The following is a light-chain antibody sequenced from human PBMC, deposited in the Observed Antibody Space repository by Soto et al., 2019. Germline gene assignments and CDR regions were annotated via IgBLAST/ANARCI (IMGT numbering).Light chain of an antibody. J-gene: IGLJ1*01. V-gene: IGLV2-14*01. CDR2: EVS. Sequence: QSALTQPASVSGSPGQSITISCTGTSSDVGGYNYVSWYQQHPGKAPKLMIYEVSNRPSGVSSRFSGSKSGNTASLTISGLQAEDESDYYCSSYTSSSTLVFXTGTKGTVL. CDR1: SSDVGGYNY. CDR3: SSYTSSSTLV.